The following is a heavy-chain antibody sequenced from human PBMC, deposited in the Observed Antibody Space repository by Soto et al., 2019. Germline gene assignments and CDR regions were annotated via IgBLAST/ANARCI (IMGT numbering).Heavy chain of an antibody. V-gene: IGHV1-3*01. CDR3: ARGGSYGPNYYMDV. D-gene: IGHD5-18*01. CDR2: INAGNGNT. Sequence: QVQLVQSGAEVKKPGASVKVSCKASGYTFTSYAMHWVRQAPGQRLEWMGWINAGNGNTKYSQKFQGRVTITRDTSASTAYMELSSLRSEDTAVYYCARGGSYGPNYYMDVWGKGTTVTVSS. J-gene: IGHJ6*03. CDR1: GYTFTSYA.